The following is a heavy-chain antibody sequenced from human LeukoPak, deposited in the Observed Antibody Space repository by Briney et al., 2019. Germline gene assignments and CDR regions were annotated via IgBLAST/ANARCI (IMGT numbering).Heavy chain of an antibody. J-gene: IGHJ4*02. D-gene: IGHD3-10*01. V-gene: IGHV1-2*02. CDR2: INPNSGCT. CDR3: ARGGWFGELLYSNFDY. Sequence: ASVKDSCKASGYTYTRYYMHGVRQPAGKGLEWMGWINPNSGCTNYAQKFQGRVAMTRDTSISTAYMELSRLRSDDTAVYYCARGGWFGELLYSNFDYWGQGTLVTVSS. CDR1: GYTYTRYY.